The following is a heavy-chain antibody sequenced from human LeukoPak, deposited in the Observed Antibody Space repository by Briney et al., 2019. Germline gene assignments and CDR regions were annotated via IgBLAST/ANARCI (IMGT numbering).Heavy chain of an antibody. D-gene: IGHD3-9*01. V-gene: IGHV1-69*04. CDR3: ARAPEYYDILTGYYSWFDP. Sequence: GASVKVSCKASGGTFSSYAISWVRQAPGQGLEWMGRIIPILGIADYAQKFQGRVTMTRDTSISTAYMELSRLRSDDTAVYYCARAPEYYDILTGYYSWFDPWGQGTLVTVSS. CDR1: GGTFSSYA. CDR2: IIPILGIA. J-gene: IGHJ5*02.